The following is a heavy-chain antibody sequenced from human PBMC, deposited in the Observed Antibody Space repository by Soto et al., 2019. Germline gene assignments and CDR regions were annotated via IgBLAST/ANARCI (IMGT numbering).Heavy chain of an antibody. CDR3: ARDCSSSSCSVWRY. Sequence: GGSLRLSCSGSGFTFSSHGMHWVRQAPGKGLEYVSGISSSGDKTYYADSVKGRFIISRDNSENTLYLQMNSLRAEDTALYYCARDCSSSSCSVWRYWGQGTQVTVSS. CDR2: ISSSGDKT. J-gene: IGHJ4*02. V-gene: IGHV3-64*04. D-gene: IGHD2-2*01. CDR1: GFTFSSHG.